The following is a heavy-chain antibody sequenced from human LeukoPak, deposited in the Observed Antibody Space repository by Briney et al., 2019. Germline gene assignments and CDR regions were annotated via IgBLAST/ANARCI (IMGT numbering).Heavy chain of an antibody. CDR3: ARATAPYYYGSGRKALGGY. CDR1: GYTFVTYG. CDR2: ISNYNGNA. Sequence: ASVKVSCKASGYTFVTYGVSWVRQAPGQGLESMGWISNYNGNANYAQRLQGRVTMTTNTSTSTAYMELRNLRSDDTAVYYCARATAPYYYGSGRKALGGYWGQGTLVTVSS. D-gene: IGHD3-10*01. J-gene: IGHJ4*02. V-gene: IGHV1-18*01.